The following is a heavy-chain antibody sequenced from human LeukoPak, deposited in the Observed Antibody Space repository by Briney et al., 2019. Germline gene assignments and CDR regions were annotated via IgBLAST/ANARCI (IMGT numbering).Heavy chain of an antibody. V-gene: IGHV3-49*03. D-gene: IGHD3-9*01. J-gene: IGHJ4*02. CDR3: TREDYDILTGYYDYFDY. CDR1: GFTFGDYA. Sequence: QAGGSLRLSCTASGFTFGDYAMSWFRQAPGKGLEWVGFIRSKAYGGTTEYAASVKGRFTISRDDSKSIAYLQMNSLKTEDTAVYYCTREDYDILTGYYDYFDYWGQGTLVTVSS. CDR2: IRSKAYGGTT.